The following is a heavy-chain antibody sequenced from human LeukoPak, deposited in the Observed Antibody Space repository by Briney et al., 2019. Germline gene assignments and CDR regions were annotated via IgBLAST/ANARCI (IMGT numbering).Heavy chain of an antibody. CDR1: GFTISSYA. CDR2: XXXXXGST. V-gene: IGHV3-23*01. D-gene: IGHD6-19*01. CDR3: AKDGGSSGWDYYYFYGMDV. J-gene: IGHJ6*04. Sequence: PGGSLRLSCAASGFTISSYAMNWVRQAPGKGLXXXXXXXXXXGSTYYADSVKGRFTISRDNSKNTLYLQMNSLRAEDTAVYYCAKDGGSSGWDYYYFYGMDVWGKGTAVTVSS.